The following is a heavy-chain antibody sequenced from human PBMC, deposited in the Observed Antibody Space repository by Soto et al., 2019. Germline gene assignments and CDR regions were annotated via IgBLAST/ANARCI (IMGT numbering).Heavy chain of an antibody. Sequence: GASVKVSCEASGYTFTGYYMHWVRQAPGQGLEWMGWINPNSGGTNYAQKFQGWVTMTRDTSISTAYMELSRLRSDDTAVYYCARGYCSSTSCYNYYYGMDVWGQGTTVTVSS. V-gene: IGHV1-2*04. CDR1: GYTFTGYY. J-gene: IGHJ6*02. CDR2: INPNSGGT. D-gene: IGHD2-2*02. CDR3: ARGYCSSTSCYNYYYGMDV.